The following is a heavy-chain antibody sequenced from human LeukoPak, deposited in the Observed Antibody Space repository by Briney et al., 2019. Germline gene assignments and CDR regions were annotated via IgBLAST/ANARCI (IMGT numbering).Heavy chain of an antibody. CDR1: GFTFRSYE. V-gene: IGHV3-48*03. CDR2: ISSTGRII. D-gene: IGHD3-10*01. J-gene: IGHJ4*02. CDR3: ARDIRGLGSCFDY. Sequence: GGSLRLSCAASGFTFRSYEMNWVRQAPGKGLEWVSYISSTGRIIKYADSVKGRITIPRDNAKNSLYLQMNSLRAEDTAVYYCARDIRGLGSCFDYWGQGTLVTVSS.